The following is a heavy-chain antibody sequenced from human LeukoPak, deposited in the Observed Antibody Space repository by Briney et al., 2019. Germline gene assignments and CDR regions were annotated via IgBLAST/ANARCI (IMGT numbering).Heavy chain of an antibody. CDR2: INPNSGGT. J-gene: IGHJ3*02. D-gene: IGHD3-9*01. CDR1: GYTFTGYY. V-gene: IGHV1-2*02. Sequence: GASVKVSCKASGYTFTGYYMHWVRQAPGQGLEWMGWINPNSGGTNYAQKFQGRVTMTRDTSISTAYMELSRLRSDDTAVYYCARENDILTGYYGNDAFDIWGQGTMVTVSS. CDR3: ARENDILTGYYGNDAFDI.